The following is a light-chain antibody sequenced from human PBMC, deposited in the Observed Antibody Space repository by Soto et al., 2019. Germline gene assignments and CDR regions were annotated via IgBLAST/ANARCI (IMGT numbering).Light chain of an antibody. CDR1: SSDVGGYNY. V-gene: IGLV2-14*01. J-gene: IGLJ3*02. CDR2: DVS. Sequence: QSALTQPASVSGSPGQSITISCTGTSSDVGGYNYVSWYQQHPGKAPKLMIYDVSNRPSGVSNRFSGSKSGNTASLNISGLQAEDEADYYCSSYTRSSTLVFGGGTKVTVL. CDR3: SSYTRSSTLV.